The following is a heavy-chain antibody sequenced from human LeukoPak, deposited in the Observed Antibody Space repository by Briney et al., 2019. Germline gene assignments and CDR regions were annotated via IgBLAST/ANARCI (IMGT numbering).Heavy chain of an antibody. J-gene: IGHJ4*02. V-gene: IGHV1-2*02. CDR2: INPNSGGT. Sequence: GASVKVSCKASGYTFTGYYMHWVRQAPGQGIEWMGWINPNSGGTNYAQKFQGRVTMTRDTSISTAYMELSRLRSGDTAVYYCARQKRSLTYYYNSSGYYYDYWGQGTLVTVSS. D-gene: IGHD3-22*01. CDR3: ARQKRSLTYYYNSSGYYYDY. CDR1: GYTFTGYY.